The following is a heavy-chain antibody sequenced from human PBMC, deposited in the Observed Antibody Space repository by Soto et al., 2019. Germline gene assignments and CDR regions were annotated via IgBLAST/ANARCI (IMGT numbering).Heavy chain of an antibody. CDR1: GFTFSSYS. D-gene: IGHD3-10*02. CDR2: ISSSSSYI. V-gene: IGHV3-21*01. CDR3: ARAAIYDYVDI. Sequence: GGSLRLSCEGSGFTFSSYSMNWVRQAPGKGLEWVSSISSSSSYIYYADSVKGRFTISRDNAKNSLYLQMNSLRAEDTAVYYCARAAIYDYVDIWGQGTMVTVS. J-gene: IGHJ3*02.